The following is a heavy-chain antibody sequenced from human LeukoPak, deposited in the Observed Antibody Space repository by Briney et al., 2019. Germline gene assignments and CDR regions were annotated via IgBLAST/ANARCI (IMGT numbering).Heavy chain of an antibody. Sequence: GGSLRLSCAASGFTFSGYWMHWVRQAPGKGLVWVARIDRDGGSISYADSVKGRFTVSRGNAKNTLSLQMIRLRAEDTAVYYCARELAYYYDAGSYNIDSWGQGTLVTVSS. D-gene: IGHD3-22*01. CDR3: ARELAYYYDAGSYNIDS. V-gene: IGHV3-74*01. J-gene: IGHJ4*02. CDR1: GFTFSGYW. CDR2: IDRDGGSI.